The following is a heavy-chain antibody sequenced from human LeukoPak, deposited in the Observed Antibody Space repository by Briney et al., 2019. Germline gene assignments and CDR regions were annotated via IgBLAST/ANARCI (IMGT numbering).Heavy chain of an antibody. CDR3: ANHAYHYYFDY. J-gene: IGHJ4*02. D-gene: IGHD1-14*01. V-gene: IGHV3-21*04. Sequence: GGSLRLSCAASGFTFSRYSMNWVRQAPGKGLEWVSSISSSSSYIYYADSVKGRFTISRDNAQNSLDLGMNSLRAEDTALYYCANHAYHYYFDYWGQGTLVTVSS. CDR1: GFTFSRYS. CDR2: ISSSSSYI.